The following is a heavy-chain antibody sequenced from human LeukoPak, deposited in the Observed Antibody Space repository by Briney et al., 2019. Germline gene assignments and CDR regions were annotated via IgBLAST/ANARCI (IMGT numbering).Heavy chain of an antibody. V-gene: IGHV1-18*01. J-gene: IGHJ4*02. CDR1: GYTFTSYG. D-gene: IGHD3-3*01. CDR3: ARANPYDFWSGYPYYFDY. CDR2: ISAYNGNT. Sequence: GASVKVSCKASGYTFTSYGISWVRQAPGQGLEWMGWISAYNGNTNYAQKLRGRVTMTTDTSTSTAYMELRSLRSDDTAVYYCARANPYDFWSGYPYYFDYWGQGTLVTVSS.